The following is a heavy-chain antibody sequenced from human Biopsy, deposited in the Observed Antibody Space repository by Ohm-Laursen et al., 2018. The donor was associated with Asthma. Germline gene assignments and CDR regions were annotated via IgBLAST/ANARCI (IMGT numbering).Heavy chain of an antibody. D-gene: IGHD1-26*01. CDR2: VYSSGST. CDR1: GGSTSSEDYY. V-gene: IGHV4-30-4*01. Sequence: SRTLSLTCTVSGGSTSSEDYYWTWIRQPPGKGLEWVGYVYSSGSTYYSPSLDSRVMISLDTSKNQFSLSLSSVTAADTAVYFCARDLGIVGATPDGFNIWGQGTLVTVSS. CDR3: ARDLGIVGATPDGFNI. J-gene: IGHJ3*02.